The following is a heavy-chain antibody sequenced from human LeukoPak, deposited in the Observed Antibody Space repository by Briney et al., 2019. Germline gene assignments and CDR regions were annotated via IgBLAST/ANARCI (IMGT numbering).Heavy chain of an antibody. CDR3: ARESGRSYYLNY. V-gene: IGHV3-74*03. Sequence: PGGSLRLSCAASGFTFSSYWMHWVRQAPGKGLVWVSRINSDGSSTTYADSVKGRFTISRDNAKNTVYLHMNSLRAEDTAVYYCARESGRSYYLNYWGQGNLVTVSS. D-gene: IGHD1-26*01. CDR2: INSDGSST. J-gene: IGHJ4*02. CDR1: GFTFSSYW.